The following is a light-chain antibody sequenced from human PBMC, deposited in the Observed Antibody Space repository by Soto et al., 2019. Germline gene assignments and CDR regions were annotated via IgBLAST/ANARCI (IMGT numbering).Light chain of an antibody. CDR3: SSYAGSNNLGV. CDR2: EVS. V-gene: IGLV2-8*01. CDR1: SRDVGGYNY. Sequence: QSALTQPPSASGSPGQSVTISCIGTSRDVGGYNYVSWYQQHPGKAPKLMIYEVSKRPSGVPDRFSGSKSGNTASLTVSGLQAEDEADYYGSSYAGSNNLGVFGGGTTLTVL. J-gene: IGLJ2*01.